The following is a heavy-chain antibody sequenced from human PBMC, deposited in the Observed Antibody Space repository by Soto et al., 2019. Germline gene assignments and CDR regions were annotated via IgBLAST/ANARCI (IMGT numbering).Heavy chain of an antibody. D-gene: IGHD4-17*01. J-gene: IGHJ6*02. CDR3: VATTVTSSYYGMDV. V-gene: IGHV4-39*01. CDR1: GGSISSSSYY. CDR2: IYYSGST. Sequence: PSETLSLTCTVSGGSISSSSYYWGWIRQPPGKGLEWIGSIYYSGSTYYNPSLKSRVTISVDTSKNQFSLKLSSVTAAGTAVYYCVATTVTSSYYGMDVWGQGSTVP.